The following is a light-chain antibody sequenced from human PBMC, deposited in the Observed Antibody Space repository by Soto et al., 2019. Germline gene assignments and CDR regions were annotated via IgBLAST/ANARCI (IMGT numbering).Light chain of an antibody. J-gene: IGKJ1*01. CDR1: QSVSSN. V-gene: IGKV3-15*01. CDR2: GAS. CDR3: QYWWT. Sequence: EIVMTQSPATLSVSPGGRATLSCRASQSVSSNLAWYQQKPGQAPRLLIYGASTRATGIPGRFSGSGSGTDFTLTISSLQSEDVAVYYCQYWWTFGQGTKVDIK.